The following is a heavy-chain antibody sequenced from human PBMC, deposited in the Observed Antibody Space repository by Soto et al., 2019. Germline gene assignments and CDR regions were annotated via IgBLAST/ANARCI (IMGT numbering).Heavy chain of an antibody. D-gene: IGHD2-21*01. CDR1: GYSFTSFG. J-gene: IGHJ3*02. CDR2: ISGYNGDT. Sequence: QAQLVQSGTEVKKPGASVRVSCKTSGYSFTSFGMTWVRQAPGQGLEWMGWISGYNGDTNYAQKVQGRVTMTTDTSTSTVYMEVRSLSSDDTAVYYCASSSLEGGDGGAFDIWGQGTMVTVSS. CDR3: ASSSLEGGDGGAFDI. V-gene: IGHV1-18*04.